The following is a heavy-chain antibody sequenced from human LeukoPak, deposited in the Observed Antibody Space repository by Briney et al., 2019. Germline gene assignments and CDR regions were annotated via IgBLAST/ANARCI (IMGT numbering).Heavy chain of an antibody. D-gene: IGHD3-16*02. CDR1: GFTFSSYS. CDR3: AGDGEELDDYVWGSYRPNYFDY. V-gene: IGHV3-21*01. J-gene: IGHJ4*02. CDR2: VSSSSSFI. Sequence: GGSLRLSCAASGFTFSSYSMNWVRQAPGKGLEWVSSVSSSSSFIYYADSAKGRFTISRDNAKNSLHLQMNSLRAEDTAVYYCAGDGEELDDYVWGSYRPNYFDYWGQGTLVTVSS.